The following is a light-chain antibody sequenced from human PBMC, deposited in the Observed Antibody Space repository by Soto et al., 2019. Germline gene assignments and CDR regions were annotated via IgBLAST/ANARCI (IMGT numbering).Light chain of an antibody. J-gene: IGKJ1*01. Sequence: DIQMTQSPSTLSASVGDRVTITCRASQSISTWLAWYQQEPGKAPKLLIHKASSLQSGVPSRFSVSGSGTDFTLTIRCLHHYDCAAYYFQQYNSYSPTFGHGTRGEI. CDR1: QSISTW. CDR2: KAS. V-gene: IGKV1-5*03. CDR3: QQYNSYSPT.